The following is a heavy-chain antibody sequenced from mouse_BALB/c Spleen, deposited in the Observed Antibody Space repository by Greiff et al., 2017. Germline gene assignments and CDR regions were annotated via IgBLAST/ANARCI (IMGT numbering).Heavy chain of an antibody. V-gene: IGHV5-4*02. CDR3: AREGDYSMPSVWFAY. CDR2: ISDGGSYT. D-gene: IGHD2-13*01. J-gene: IGHJ3*01. Sequence: EVKLVESGGGLVKPGGSLKLSCAASGFTFSDYYMYWVRQTPEKRLEWVATISDGGSYTYYPDSVKGRFTISRDNAKNNLYLQMSSLKSEDTAMYYCAREGDYSMPSVWFAYWGQGTLVTVSA. CDR1: GFTFSDYY.